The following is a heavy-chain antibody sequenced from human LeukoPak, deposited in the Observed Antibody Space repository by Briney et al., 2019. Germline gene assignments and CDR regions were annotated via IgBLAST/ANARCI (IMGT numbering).Heavy chain of an antibody. CDR1: GFTFSSYA. V-gene: IGHV3-23*01. CDR2: ISGSGAGT. J-gene: IGHJ4*02. Sequence: PGGSLRLSCAVSGFTFSSYAMNWVRQAPGKGLEWFSGISGSGAGTYYADSVKGRFTISRDNSKNTLYLQMNSLRAEDTAVYYCAKMVREFYTISYYFDYWGQGTLVTVSS. D-gene: IGHD2-8*01. CDR3: AKMVREFYTISYYFDY.